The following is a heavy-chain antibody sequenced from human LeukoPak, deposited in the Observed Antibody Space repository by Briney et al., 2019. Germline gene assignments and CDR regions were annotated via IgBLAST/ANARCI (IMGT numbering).Heavy chain of an antibody. CDR3: ARNEGSQLRTGMSV. Sequence: GGSLRLSWEASGFTFNIYSMNWVRQAPGKGLEWVSSIRSRSGYIYYADSVKGRFTISRDNAKNSLYLQMNSLRAEDTATYYCARNEGSQLRTGMSVWGQGTTVTVSS. J-gene: IGHJ6*02. V-gene: IGHV3-21*01. CDR1: GFTFNIYS. CDR2: IRSRSGYI. D-gene: IGHD1-14*01.